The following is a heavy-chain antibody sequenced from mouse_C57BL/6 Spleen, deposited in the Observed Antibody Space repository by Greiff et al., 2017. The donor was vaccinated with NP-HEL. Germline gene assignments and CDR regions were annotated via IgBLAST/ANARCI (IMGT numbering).Heavy chain of an antibody. CDR2: INPSNGGT. CDR1: GYTFTSYW. D-gene: IGHD1-1*01. CDR3: ARGTVVATNAMDY. J-gene: IGHJ4*01. Sequence: VQLQQSGTELVKPGASVKLSCKASGYTFTSYWMHWVKQRPGQGLEWIGNINPSNGGTNYNEKFKSKATLTVDKSSSTAYMQLSSLTSEDSAVYYCARGTVVATNAMDYWGQGTSVTVSS. V-gene: IGHV1-53*01.